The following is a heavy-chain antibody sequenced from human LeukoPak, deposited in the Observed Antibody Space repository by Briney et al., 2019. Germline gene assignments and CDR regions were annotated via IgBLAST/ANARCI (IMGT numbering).Heavy chain of an antibody. V-gene: IGHV3-23*01. Sequence: GGSLRLSCAASGFTFSSYAMSWVRQAPGKGLEWVSSISNSGGRTFYTDSVRGRFTISRDNSKNTLYLQMNSLRAEDTAVYYCARKVYHRFDYWGQGTLVTVSS. J-gene: IGHJ4*02. CDR2: ISNSGGRT. D-gene: IGHD2-2*01. CDR1: GFTFSSYA. CDR3: ARKVYHRFDY.